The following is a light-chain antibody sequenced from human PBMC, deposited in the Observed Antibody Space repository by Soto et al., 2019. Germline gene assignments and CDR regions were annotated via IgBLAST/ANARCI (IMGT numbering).Light chain of an antibody. V-gene: IGKV1-39*01. J-gene: IGKJ3*01. Sequence: DIQMTQCPSSMSSSLGDRVTITCRPSQSISNYLNWYQQKPGKAPKLLIYAASSLQGTVPSRFSGSGSGTDFTLTISSLQPEDFATYYCQQSYNTPFTFGPGTKVDIK. CDR2: AAS. CDR1: QSISNY. CDR3: QQSYNTPFT.